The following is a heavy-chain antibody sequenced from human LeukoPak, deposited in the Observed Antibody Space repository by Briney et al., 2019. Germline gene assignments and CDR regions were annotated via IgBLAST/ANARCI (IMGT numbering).Heavy chain of an antibody. CDR2: FDPEDGET. V-gene: IGHV1-24*01. J-gene: IGHJ3*02. CDR1: GYTLTELS. Sequence: ASVKVSCKVSGYTLTELSMHWVRQAPGKGLEWMGGFDPEDGETIYAQKFQGRVTMTEDTSTDTAYMELSSLRSEDTAVYYCATDQAVLGIKQDRDAFDIWGQGTMVTVSS. D-gene: IGHD7-27*01. CDR3: ATDQAVLGIKQDRDAFDI.